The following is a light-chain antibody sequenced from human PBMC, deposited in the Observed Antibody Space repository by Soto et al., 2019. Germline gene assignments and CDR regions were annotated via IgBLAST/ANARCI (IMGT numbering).Light chain of an antibody. CDR1: QSVNNDY. Sequence: ETVLTQSPGTLSLSPGERATLSCRATQSVNNDYLAWYQQRPGLAPRLLIFGASGSATGIPDRFSRSGTGTDFTLTISRLEPEDFAIYYCQQYGTSPLTFDGGTKVEIK. CDR2: GAS. CDR3: QQYGTSPLT. J-gene: IGKJ4*01. V-gene: IGKV3-20*01.